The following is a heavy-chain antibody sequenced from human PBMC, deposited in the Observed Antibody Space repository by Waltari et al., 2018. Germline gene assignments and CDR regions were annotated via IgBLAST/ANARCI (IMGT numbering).Heavy chain of an antibody. Sequence: QVQLQESGPGLVKPSETLSLTCTVSGGSISSYYWSWIRQPPGGGLEWIGYIYYSGSTNYNPSLKSRVTISVDTSKNQFSLKLSSVTAADTAVYYCARTPGYSSSWAHYYYYYMDVWGKGTTVTVSS. CDR1: GGSISSYY. J-gene: IGHJ6*03. D-gene: IGHD6-13*01. V-gene: IGHV4-59*01. CDR3: ARTPGYSSSWAHYYYYYMDV. CDR2: IYYSGST.